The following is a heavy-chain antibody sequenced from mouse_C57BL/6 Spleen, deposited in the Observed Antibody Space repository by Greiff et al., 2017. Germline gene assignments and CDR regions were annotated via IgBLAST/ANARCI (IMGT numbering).Heavy chain of an antibody. J-gene: IGHJ4*01. CDR3: ITTVGYYYAMDY. Sequence: VQLKQSGTVLARPGASVKMSCKTSGYTFTSYWMHWVKQRPGQGLEWIGAIYPGNSDTSYNQKFKGKAKLTAVTSASPAYMELSSLTNEDSAVYYCITTVGYYYAMDYWGQGTSVTVSS. CDR2: IYPGNSDT. V-gene: IGHV1-5*01. CDR1: GYTFTSYW. D-gene: IGHD1-1*01.